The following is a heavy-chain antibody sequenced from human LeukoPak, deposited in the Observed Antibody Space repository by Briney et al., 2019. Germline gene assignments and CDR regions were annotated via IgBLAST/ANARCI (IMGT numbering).Heavy chain of an antibody. CDR2: IGYTRSP. CDR1: GGSFSSYF. CDR3: ARHGGSWTFEY. Sequence: SETLSLTCSVSGGSFSSYFWSWIRLPPGKGLEWIVYIGYTRSPHYHPCFKSRPTKTVDTSKNQCSLKLRSVTAADTAVYYWARHGGSWTFEYWGQGTLCTVSS. J-gene: IGHJ4*02. V-gene: IGHV4-59*08. D-gene: IGHD6-13*01.